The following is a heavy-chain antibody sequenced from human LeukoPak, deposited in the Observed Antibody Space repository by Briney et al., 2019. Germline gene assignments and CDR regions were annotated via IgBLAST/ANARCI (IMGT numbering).Heavy chain of an antibody. D-gene: IGHD3-10*01. J-gene: IGHJ4*02. CDR1: GGSISSYY. CDR3: AREVRGVISYYFDY. CDR2: IYYSGST. Sequence: PSETLSLTCTVSGGSISSYYWSWIRQPPGKGLEWIGYIYYSGSTNYNPSLKSRVTISVDTSKNQFSLKLSSVTAADTAVYYCAREVRGVISYYFDYWGQGTLVTDSS. V-gene: IGHV4-59*12.